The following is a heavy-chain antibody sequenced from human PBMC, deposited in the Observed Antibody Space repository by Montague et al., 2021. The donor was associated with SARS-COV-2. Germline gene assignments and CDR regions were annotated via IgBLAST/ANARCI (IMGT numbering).Heavy chain of an antibody. CDR3: ASIYYYYGMDV. V-gene: IGHV3-48*03. CDR2: ISSSGSTI. J-gene: IGHJ6*02. Sequence: SLRLSCAASGFTFSSYEMNWVRQAPGKGLEWVSYISSSGSTIYYADSVKGRSTISRDNAKNSLYLQMNSLRAEDTAVYYCASIYYYYGMDVWGQGTTVTVSS. CDR1: GFTFSSYE.